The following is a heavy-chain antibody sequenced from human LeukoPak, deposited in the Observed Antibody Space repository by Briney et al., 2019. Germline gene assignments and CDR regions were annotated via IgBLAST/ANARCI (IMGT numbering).Heavy chain of an antibody. D-gene: IGHD6-13*01. CDR1: GFTFSSYA. CDR2: ISGSGGST. J-gene: IGHJ4*02. V-gene: IGHV3-23*01. Sequence: GGSLRLSCAAPGFTFSSYAMSWVRQAPGKGLEWVSAISGSGGSTYYADSVKGRFTISRDNSKNTLYLQMNSLRAEDTAVYYCASSPPAFGYSSSWYYFDYWGQGTLVTVSS. CDR3: ASSPPAFGYSSSWYYFDY.